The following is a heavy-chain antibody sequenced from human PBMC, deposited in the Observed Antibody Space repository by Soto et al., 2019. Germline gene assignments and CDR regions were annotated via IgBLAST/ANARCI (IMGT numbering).Heavy chain of an antibody. D-gene: IGHD6-19*01. CDR2: IYHGGTT. J-gene: IGHJ4*01. CDR3: ARVHVMVVAGSTFDY. V-gene: IGHV4-38-2*02. Sequence: SETLSLTCTVSVYSISSGSYWAWIRQPPGKGPEWIASIYHGGTTFYNPSLKSRITISVDTSNNQFSLKLTSVTAADTAVYYCARVHVMVVAGSTFDYWGHGTLFTVSS. CDR1: VYSISSGSY.